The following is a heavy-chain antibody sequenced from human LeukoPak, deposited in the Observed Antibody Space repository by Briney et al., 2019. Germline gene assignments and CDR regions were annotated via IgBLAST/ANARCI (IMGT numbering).Heavy chain of an antibody. CDR1: GYTFTSYD. CDR2: MNPNSGNT. Sequence: ASVKVSCKASGYTFTSYDINWVRQATGQGLEWMGWMNPNSGNTGYAQKFQGRVTMTRNTSISTAYMELSSLRSEDTAVYYCARSICSSTSCHDAFDIWGQGTMVTVSS. V-gene: IGHV1-8*01. D-gene: IGHD2-2*01. CDR3: ARSICSSTSCHDAFDI. J-gene: IGHJ3*02.